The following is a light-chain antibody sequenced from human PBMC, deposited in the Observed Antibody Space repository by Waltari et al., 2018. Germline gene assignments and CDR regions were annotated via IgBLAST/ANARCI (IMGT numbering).Light chain of an antibody. V-gene: IGKV3-20*01. Sequence: EIMLTQSPGTLSLSPVERATLSCRASQSISRFLAWYQQKPGQAPRLLIYDASSRATGIPDRFSGSGSGTDFSLTISRLEPEDIAVYYCQKYGSLPATFGQGTKVEIK. CDR1: QSISRF. J-gene: IGKJ1*01. CDR3: QKYGSLPAT. CDR2: DAS.